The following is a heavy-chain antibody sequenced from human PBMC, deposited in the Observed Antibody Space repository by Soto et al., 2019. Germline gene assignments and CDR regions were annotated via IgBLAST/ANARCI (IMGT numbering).Heavy chain of an antibody. V-gene: IGHV1-69*13. CDR2: IIPIFGTA. Sequence: SVKVSCKASGGTFSSYAISWVRQAPGQGLEWMGGIIPIFGTANYAQKFQGRVTITADESTSTAYMELSSLRSEDTAVYYCARSSRRDGYNDDAFDIWGQGTMVTVSS. CDR3: ARSSRRDGYNDDAFDI. CDR1: GGTFSSYA. D-gene: IGHD5-12*01. J-gene: IGHJ3*02.